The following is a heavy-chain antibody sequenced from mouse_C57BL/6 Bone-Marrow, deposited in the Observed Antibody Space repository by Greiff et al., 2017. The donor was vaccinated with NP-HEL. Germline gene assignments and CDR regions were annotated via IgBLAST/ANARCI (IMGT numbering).Heavy chain of an antibody. CDR3: AITDWEKDYFDY. Sequence: QVQLQQPGAELVKPGASVKMSCKASGYTFTSYWITWVKQRPGQGLEWIGDTYPGSGSTNYNEKFKSKATLTVDTSSSTAYMQLSSLTSEDSAVYYCAITDWEKDYFDYWGQGTTLTVSS. CDR1: GYTFTSYW. J-gene: IGHJ2*01. D-gene: IGHD4-1*01. V-gene: IGHV1-55*01. CDR2: TYPGSGST.